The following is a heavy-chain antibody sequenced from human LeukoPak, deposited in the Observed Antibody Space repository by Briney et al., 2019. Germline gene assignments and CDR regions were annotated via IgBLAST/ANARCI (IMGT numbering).Heavy chain of an antibody. V-gene: IGHV1-2*02. CDR3: ARVALTMVRGVLYYFDY. J-gene: IGHJ4*02. CDR2: INPNSGGT. Sequence: ASVKVSCKASGYTFTGYYVHWVRQAPGQGLEWMGWINPNSGGTNYAQKFQGRVTMTRDTSISTAYMELSRLRSDDTAVYYCARVALTMVRGVLYYFDYWGQGTLVTVSS. D-gene: IGHD3-10*01. CDR1: GYTFTGYY.